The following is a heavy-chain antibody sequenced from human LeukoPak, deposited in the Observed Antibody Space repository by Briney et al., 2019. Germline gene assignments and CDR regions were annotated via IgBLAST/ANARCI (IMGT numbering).Heavy chain of an antibody. Sequence: SETLSLTCTVSGGSISSSSYYWGWIRQPPGKGLEWIGYIYYSGSTNYNPSLKSRVTISVDTSKNQFSLKLSSVTAADTAVYYCARVRYNWNPTGAFDIWGQGTMVTVSS. CDR1: GGSISSSSYY. V-gene: IGHV4-61*05. CDR2: IYYSGST. J-gene: IGHJ3*02. D-gene: IGHD1-20*01. CDR3: ARVRYNWNPTGAFDI.